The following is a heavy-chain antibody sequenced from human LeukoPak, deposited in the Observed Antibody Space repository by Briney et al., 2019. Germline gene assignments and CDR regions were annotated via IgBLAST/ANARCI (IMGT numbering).Heavy chain of an antibody. CDR2: IYYSGST. Sequence: SETLSLTCTVSGGSISSSSYYWGWIRQPPGKGLEWIGSIYYSGSTYYNPSLKSRVTISVDTSKNQFSLKLSSVTAADTAVYYCAIWSGTMVRGVMQDYWGQGTLVTVSS. V-gene: IGHV4-39*01. CDR1: GGSISSSSYY. CDR3: AIWSGTMVRGVMQDY. D-gene: IGHD3-10*01. J-gene: IGHJ4*02.